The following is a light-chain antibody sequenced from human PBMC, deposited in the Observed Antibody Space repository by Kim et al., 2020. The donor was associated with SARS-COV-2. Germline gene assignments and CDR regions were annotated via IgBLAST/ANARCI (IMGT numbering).Light chain of an antibody. J-gene: IGLJ1*01. Sequence: YELTQPPSVSVSPGQTASITCSGDKLGNKYTCWYQHRPGQSPVLVIYQDTKRPSGIPERFSGSNSGNTATLTISGTQAMDEADYYCQAWDSSTDNYVFG. CDR3: QAWDSSTDNYV. CDR2: QDT. CDR1: KLGNKY. V-gene: IGLV3-1*01.